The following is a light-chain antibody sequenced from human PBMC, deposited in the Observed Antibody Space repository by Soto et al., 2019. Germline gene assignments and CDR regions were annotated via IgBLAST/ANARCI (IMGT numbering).Light chain of an antibody. CDR1: SSDVGDYDY. Sequence: QSVLTQPASVSGSPGQSITISCTGSSSDVGDYDYVSWYQQHPDKAPKLIIYEVTNRPSGVSNRFSGSKSGNTASLSISGLQAEDEADYYCSSYTSSNTYVFGSGTKVTVL. V-gene: IGLV2-14*01. CDR3: SSYTSSNTYV. J-gene: IGLJ1*01. CDR2: EVT.